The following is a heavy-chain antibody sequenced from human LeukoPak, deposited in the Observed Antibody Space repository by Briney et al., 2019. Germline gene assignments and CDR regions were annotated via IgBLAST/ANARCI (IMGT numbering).Heavy chain of an antibody. CDR1: GGSISSSSYY. CDR2: IYYSGNT. D-gene: IGHD6-13*01. Sequence: PSETLSLTCTVSGGSISSSSYYWGWIRQPPGKGLEWIGSIYYSGNTNSNPSLKSRVTISVDRSKNQFSLKLSSVTAADTAVYYCARGSSSWYGTWFYFDYWGQGTLVTVSS. CDR3: ARGSSSWYGTWFYFDY. V-gene: IGHV4-39*07. J-gene: IGHJ4*02.